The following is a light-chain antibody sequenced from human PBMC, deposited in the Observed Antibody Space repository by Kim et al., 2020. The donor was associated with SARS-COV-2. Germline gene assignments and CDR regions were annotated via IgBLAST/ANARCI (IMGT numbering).Light chain of an antibody. CDR3: QTWGSGIGV. Sequence: SVKLTCTLGSGRITYAIAWLQQQPGKGPRYLMRVYSDGRHTKGDGIPDRFSGSSSGSEYSLTISSLQSEDEADYYCQTWGSGIGVFGGGTQLTVL. CDR1: SGRITYA. CDR2: VYSDGRH. V-gene: IGLV4-69*01. J-gene: IGLJ2*01.